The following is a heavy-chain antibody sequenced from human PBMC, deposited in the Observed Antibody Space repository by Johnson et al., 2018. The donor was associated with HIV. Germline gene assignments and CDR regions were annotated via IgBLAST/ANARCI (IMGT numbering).Heavy chain of an antibody. V-gene: IGHV3-66*01. Sequence: VQLVESGGGLVQPWGSLRLSCAASGFTVSSNYMSWVRQAPGKGLEWVSVIYSGGSTYYADSVKGRFTISRDNSKNTLYLKMNSLRVEDTAVYYCARDPGGSLGAFDIWGQGTIVTVSS. CDR3: ARDPGGSLGAFDI. CDR1: GFTVSSNY. CDR2: IYSGGST. J-gene: IGHJ3*02. D-gene: IGHD1-26*01.